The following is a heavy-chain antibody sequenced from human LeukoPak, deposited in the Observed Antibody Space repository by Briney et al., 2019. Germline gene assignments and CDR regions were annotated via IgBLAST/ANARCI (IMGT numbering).Heavy chain of an antibody. CDR3: AKGMGVSGWGDFDY. CDR2: INTDGSSP. V-gene: IGHV3-74*01. Sequence: GGSLRLSCAASGFTFSAYWMHWVRQAPGKGLVWVSRINTDGSSPTYAASVKGRFTISRDNAKNTLYLQMNSLTAEDTAVFYCAKGMGVSGWGDFDYWGQGTLVTVSS. CDR1: GFTFSAYW. D-gene: IGHD3-10*01. J-gene: IGHJ4*02.